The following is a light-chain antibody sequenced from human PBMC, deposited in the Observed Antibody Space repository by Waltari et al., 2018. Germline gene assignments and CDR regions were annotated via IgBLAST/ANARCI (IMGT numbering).Light chain of an antibody. CDR1: QSVSSY. Sequence: EIVLTQSPGTLSLSPGERATLSCRASQSVSSYLAWYQQKPGQAPRLLIYGASSRATGIPDRFSGSGSGTDFTLTISRLEHEDFAVYYCQQYGSSPRTFGQGTKEEIK. V-gene: IGKV3-20*01. J-gene: IGKJ1*01. CDR3: QQYGSSPRT. CDR2: GAS.